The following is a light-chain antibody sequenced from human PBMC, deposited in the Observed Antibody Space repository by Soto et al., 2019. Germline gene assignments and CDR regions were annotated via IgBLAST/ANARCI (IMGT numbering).Light chain of an antibody. CDR1: QSISDY. Sequence: DIQMTQSPSTLAASVGDRVTITCRASQSISDYLAWHQQIPGRAPKVLISRASDLESGVPSRFSGSGSGTEFTLSISSLQPDDSAIYYCQQYIDYPITFGGGTRVEIK. J-gene: IGKJ4*01. CDR2: RAS. V-gene: IGKV1-5*03. CDR3: QQYIDYPIT.